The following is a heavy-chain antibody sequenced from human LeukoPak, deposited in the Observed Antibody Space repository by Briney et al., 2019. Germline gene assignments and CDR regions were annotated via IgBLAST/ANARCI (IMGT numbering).Heavy chain of an antibody. D-gene: IGHD6-19*01. CDR3: AEDRWLAQLIDY. V-gene: IGHV3-30*02. J-gene: IGHJ4*02. Sequence: PGGSLRLSCAASGFTFSSYGMHWVRQAPGKGLEWVAFIRYDGSNKYYADSVKGRFTISRDNSKNTLYLQMNSLRAEDTAVYYCAEDRWLAQLIDYWGQGTLVTVSS. CDR2: IRYDGSNK. CDR1: GFTFSSYG.